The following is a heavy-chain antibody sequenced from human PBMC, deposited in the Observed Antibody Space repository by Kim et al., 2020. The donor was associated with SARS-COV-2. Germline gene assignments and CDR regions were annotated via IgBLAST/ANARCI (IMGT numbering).Heavy chain of an antibody. CDR1: GFTFDDYA. D-gene: IGHD3-10*01. J-gene: IGHJ4*02. V-gene: IGHV3-9*01. CDR2: ISWNSGSI. CDR3: AKDSSSGSGSFSEY. Sequence: GGSLRLSCAASGFTFDDYAMHWVRQAPGKGLEWVSGISWNSGSIGYADSVKGRFTISRDNAKNSLYLQMNSLRAEDTAFYYCAKDSSSGSGSFSEYWGQGTPVTVSS.